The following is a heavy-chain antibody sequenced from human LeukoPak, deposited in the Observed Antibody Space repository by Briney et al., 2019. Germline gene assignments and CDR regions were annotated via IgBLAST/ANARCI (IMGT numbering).Heavy chain of an antibody. Sequence: GGSLRLSCAASGSTFSDYYMSRIRQAPGKGLEWVSYISSSGSTIYYADSVKGRFTISRDNAKNSLYLQMNSLRAEDTAVYYCAKGTKDYYGSGSFYLSRDHFISRWGQGTLVTVSS. CDR1: GSTFSDYY. CDR2: ISSSGSTI. D-gene: IGHD3-10*01. V-gene: IGHV3-11*04. J-gene: IGHJ4*02. CDR3: AKGTKDYYGSGSFYLSRDHFISR.